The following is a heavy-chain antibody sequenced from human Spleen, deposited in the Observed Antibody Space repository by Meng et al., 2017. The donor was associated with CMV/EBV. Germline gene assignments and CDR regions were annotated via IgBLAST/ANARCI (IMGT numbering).Heavy chain of an antibody. V-gene: IGHV4-4*07. Sequence: QVQLQESGPGLVKPSXXLXLTCTVSGGSISSYYWSWIRQPAGKGLEWIGRIYTSGSTNYNPSLKSRVTMSVDTSKNQFSLKLSSVTAADTAVYYCARDQLYFDRPFDPWGQGTLVTVSS. CDR2: IYTSGST. CDR3: ARDQLYFDRPFDP. J-gene: IGHJ5*02. CDR1: GGSISSYY. D-gene: IGHD3-9*01.